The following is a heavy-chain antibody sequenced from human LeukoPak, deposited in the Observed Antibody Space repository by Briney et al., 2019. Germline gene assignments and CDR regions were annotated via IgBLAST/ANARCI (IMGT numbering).Heavy chain of an antibody. CDR2: ISSSGSTI. J-gene: IGHJ4*02. CDR3: AATITYGDYFRAPEFDY. V-gene: IGHV3-48*03. CDR1: GFTFSSYE. Sequence: GGSLRLSCAASGFTFSSYEMNWVRQAPGKGLEWVSYISSSGSTIYYADSVKGRFTISRDNAKNSLYLQMNSLRAEDTAVYYCAATITYGDYFRAPEFDYWGQGTLVTVSS. D-gene: IGHD4-17*01.